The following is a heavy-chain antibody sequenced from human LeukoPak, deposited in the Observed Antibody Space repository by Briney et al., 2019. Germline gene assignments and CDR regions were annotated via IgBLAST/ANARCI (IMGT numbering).Heavy chain of an antibody. CDR2: INPNSGGT. D-gene: IGHD3-16*02. Sequence: ASVKVSCKASGYTFTGYYMHWVRQAPGQGLEWMGWINPNSGGTNYAQKFQGRVTMTRDTSNSKAYMALSRLRSDDTAVYYCTRDLPGFTIYDYVWGSYRPFDYWGQGTLVTVYS. CDR1: GYTFTGYY. V-gene: IGHV1-2*02. CDR3: TRDLPGFTIYDYVWGSYRPFDY. J-gene: IGHJ4*02.